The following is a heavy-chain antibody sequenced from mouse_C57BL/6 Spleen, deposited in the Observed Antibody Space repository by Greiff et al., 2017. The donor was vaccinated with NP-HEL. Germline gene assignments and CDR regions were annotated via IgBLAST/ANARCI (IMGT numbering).Heavy chain of an antibody. CDR1: GFTFTDYY. CDR3: ARYGGAMDY. Sequence: EVQVVESGGGLVQPGGSLSLSCAASGFTFTDYYMSWVRQPPGTALEWLGFIRNKANGYTTEYSASVKGRFTISRDNSQSILYLQMNALRAEDSATYYCARYGGAMDYWGQGTSVTVSS. J-gene: IGHJ4*01. CDR2: IRNKANGYTT. V-gene: IGHV7-3*01.